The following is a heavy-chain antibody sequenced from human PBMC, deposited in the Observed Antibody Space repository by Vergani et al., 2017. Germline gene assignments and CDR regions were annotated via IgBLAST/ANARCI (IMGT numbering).Heavy chain of an antibody. D-gene: IGHD3-16*01. Sequence: QVQLVESGGGVVQRGGSLRLSCATSGFTLSNYDMQWIRQGPGQGLEFVAFIQFDGSNQYYAYSVKGRFTLSRDFSKNTLYLQINSLRTDDTATYYCAKHFRGWGIDYWGQGTQVIVSS. CDR3: AKHFRGWGIDY. J-gene: IGHJ4*02. CDR2: IQFDGSNQ. CDR1: GFTLSNYD. V-gene: IGHV3-30*02.